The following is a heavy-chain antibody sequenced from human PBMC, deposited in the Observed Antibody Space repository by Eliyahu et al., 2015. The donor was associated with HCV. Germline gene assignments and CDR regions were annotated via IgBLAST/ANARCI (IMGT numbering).Heavy chain of an antibody. Sequence: EVQLVESGGGLVQPGRSLRLSCXASGFXFXXYAMHWVRQAPGKGLEWVSGISWNSGSIGYADSVKGRFTISRDNAKNSLYLQMNSLGAEDTAFYYCAKSEGGSYEHYGVDVWGQGTTVTVSS. J-gene: IGHJ6*02. V-gene: IGHV3-9*01. CDR3: AKSEGGSYEHYGVDV. CDR2: ISWNSGSI. D-gene: IGHD1-26*01. CDR1: GFXFXXYA.